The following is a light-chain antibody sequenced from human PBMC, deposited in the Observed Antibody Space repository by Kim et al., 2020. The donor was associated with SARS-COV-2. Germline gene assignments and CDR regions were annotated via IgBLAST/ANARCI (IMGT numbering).Light chain of an antibody. J-gene: IGKJ2*01. CDR2: SAS. CDR3: QQFGSSPFA. Sequence: EIVLTQSPGTLSLSPGERATLSCWAGQNVNNNNLAWYQQKVSQAPRLLIFSASSRATGVPDRFSGSGSGTDFTLTISRLEPEDSAVFYCQQFGSSPFAFGQGTKLEI. CDR1: QNVNNNN. V-gene: IGKV3-20*01.